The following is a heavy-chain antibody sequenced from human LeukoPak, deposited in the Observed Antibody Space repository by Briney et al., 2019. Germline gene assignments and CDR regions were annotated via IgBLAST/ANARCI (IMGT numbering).Heavy chain of an antibody. D-gene: IGHD5-18*01. V-gene: IGHV1-2*06. Sequence: GASVKVSCKASGYTFTGYYMHWVRQAPGQGLEWMGRINPNSGGTNYAQKFQGRVTMTRDTSISTAYMELSRLRSDDTAVYYCARVDTANTVFFDYWGQGTLVTVSS. CDR3: ARVDTANTVFFDY. J-gene: IGHJ4*02. CDR2: INPNSGGT. CDR1: GYTFTGYY.